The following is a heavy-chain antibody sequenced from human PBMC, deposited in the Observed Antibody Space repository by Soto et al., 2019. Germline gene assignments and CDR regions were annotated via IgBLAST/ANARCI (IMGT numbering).Heavy chain of an antibody. CDR3: ARGAVVVVAASYYYYYGMDV. CDR2: IIPIFGTA. Sequence: QVQLVQSGAEVKKPGSSVKVSCKASGGTFSSYAISWVRQAPGQGLEWMGGIIPIFGTANYAQKFQGRVTFNADEATSPAYMGLRSLRSEDTAVYYCARGAVVVVAASYYYYYGMDVWGQGTTVTVSS. CDR1: GGTFSSYA. J-gene: IGHJ6*02. D-gene: IGHD2-15*01. V-gene: IGHV1-69*01.